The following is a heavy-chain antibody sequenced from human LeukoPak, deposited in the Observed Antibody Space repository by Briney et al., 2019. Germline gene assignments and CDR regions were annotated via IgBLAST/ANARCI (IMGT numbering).Heavy chain of an antibody. Sequence: RPGRSLRLSCVASGFTFRNYEMNWVRQAPGKGLEWISYISGSGSVIKYADSVKGRFTISRDNADSSLFLQMNGLRAEDTAVYYCARDGDAPGTTDWYFDLWGRGTLVTVSS. CDR1: GFTFRNYE. V-gene: IGHV3-48*03. J-gene: IGHJ2*01. D-gene: IGHD2-21*02. CDR2: ISGSGSVI. CDR3: ARDGDAPGTTDWYFDL.